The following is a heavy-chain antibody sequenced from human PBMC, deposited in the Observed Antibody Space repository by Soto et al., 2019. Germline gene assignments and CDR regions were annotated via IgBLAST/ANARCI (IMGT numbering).Heavy chain of an antibody. Sequence: QVQLQESGPGLVKPSETLSLTCTVSGGSISSYYWSWIRQPPGKGLEWIGYIYYSGSTNYNPSLKSRVTISVDTSKNQFSLKLSSVTAADTAVYYCARVSDFWSGYLDYWGQGTLVTVSS. V-gene: IGHV4-59*01. CDR1: GGSISSYY. CDR3: ARVSDFWSGYLDY. J-gene: IGHJ4*02. CDR2: IYYSGST. D-gene: IGHD3-3*01.